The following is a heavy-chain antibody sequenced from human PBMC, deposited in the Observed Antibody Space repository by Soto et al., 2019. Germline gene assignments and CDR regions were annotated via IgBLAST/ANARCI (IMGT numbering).Heavy chain of an antibody. CDR1: GFTFSSYS. CDR3: ARETPGYSYGPTFDY. CDR2: ISSSSSYI. J-gene: IGHJ4*02. V-gene: IGHV3-21*01. D-gene: IGHD5-18*01. Sequence: AGGSLRLSCAASGFTFSSYSMNWVRQAPGKGLEWVSSISSSSSYIYYADSVKGRFTISRDNAKNSLYLQMNSLRAEDTAVYYCARETPGYSYGPTFDYWGQGTLVTVSS.